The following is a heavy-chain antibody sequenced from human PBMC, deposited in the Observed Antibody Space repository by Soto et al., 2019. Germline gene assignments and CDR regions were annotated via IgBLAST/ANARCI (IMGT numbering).Heavy chain of an antibody. CDR2: IHYSGST. D-gene: IGHD5-18*01. J-gene: IGHJ4*02. CDR1: VGSISSYY. Sequence: PSETLSLTCTVSVGSISSYYWSWIRKPPGKGLEWIGNIHYSGSTNYNPSLKSRVTISVDTPKNQLSLKLSSVTAADTAVYYCARYSYGSLDYWGQGTLVTVSS. V-gene: IGHV4-59*08. CDR3: ARYSYGSLDY.